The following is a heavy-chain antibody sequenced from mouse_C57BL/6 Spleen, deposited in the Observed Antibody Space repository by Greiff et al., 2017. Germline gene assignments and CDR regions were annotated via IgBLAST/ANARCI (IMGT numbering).Heavy chain of an antibody. CDR2: IYPGDGDT. CDR1: GYAFSSYW. CDR3: ARRDYLRDAMDY. Sequence: VQLQQSGAELVKPGASVKISCKASGYAFSSYWMNWVKQRPGKGLEWIGQIYPGDGDTNYNGKFKGKATLTADKSSSTAYMQLSSLTSEDSAVYFCARRDYLRDAMDYWGQGTSVTVSS. J-gene: IGHJ4*01. V-gene: IGHV1-80*01. D-gene: IGHD5-1*01.